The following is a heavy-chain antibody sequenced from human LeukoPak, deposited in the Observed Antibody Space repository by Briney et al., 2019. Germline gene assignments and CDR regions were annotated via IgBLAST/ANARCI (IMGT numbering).Heavy chain of an antibody. D-gene: IGHD1-26*01. J-gene: IGHJ3*02. Sequence: PSETLSLTCTVSGGSISSGNYYWSWIRQPAGKGLEWIGRIYTSGSTNYNSSLKSRVTISLDTSKNQFSLKLSSVTAADTAVYYCARDALGINSGARHDAFDIWGQGTMVTVSS. CDR2: IYTSGST. CDR3: ARDALGINSGARHDAFDI. V-gene: IGHV4-61*02. CDR1: GGSISSGNYY.